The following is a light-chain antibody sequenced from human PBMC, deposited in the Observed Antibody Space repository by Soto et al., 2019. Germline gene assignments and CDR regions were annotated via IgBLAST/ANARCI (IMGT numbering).Light chain of an antibody. Sequence: EIVMTQSPATLSVSPGGRAILSCRASQSISDTLAWYQQKPGQAPRLLIHGASTRPTGFPARFSGSGSGTEFTLTISSLQSEDFAVYYCQPYNDRPPITFGQGTRLEIK. CDR3: QPYNDRPPIT. CDR2: GAS. V-gene: IGKV3-15*01. J-gene: IGKJ5*01. CDR1: QSISDT.